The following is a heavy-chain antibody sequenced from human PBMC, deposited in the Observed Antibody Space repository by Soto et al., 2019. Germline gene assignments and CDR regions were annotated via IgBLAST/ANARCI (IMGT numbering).Heavy chain of an antibody. Sequence: QVQLVESGGGVVQPGRSLRLSCAASGFTFSSYAMHWVRQAPGKGLEWVAVISYDGSNKYYADSVKGRFTISRDNSKNTLYLQMNSLRAEDTAVYYCARKGGGNFDYWGQGTLVTVSS. CDR1: GFTFSSYA. CDR2: ISYDGSNK. J-gene: IGHJ4*02. D-gene: IGHD2-15*01. CDR3: ARKGGGNFDY. V-gene: IGHV3-30-3*01.